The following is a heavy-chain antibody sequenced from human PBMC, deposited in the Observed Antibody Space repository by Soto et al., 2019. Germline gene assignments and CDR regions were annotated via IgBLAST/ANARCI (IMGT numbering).Heavy chain of an antibody. CDR1: CGSINRSNC. D-gene: IGHD1-7*01. Sequence: QVQLQESGPGLVKPSGTLSLTCAVSCGSINRSNCWSWARQPPGKGLEWIGEIYPSGSTNYTPSLKSRVTISVDKSTNQFSLQLSSGTAADTAVYYCAREPGELYFDYWGQGTLVTVSS. J-gene: IGHJ4*02. CDR2: IYPSGST. V-gene: IGHV4-4*02. CDR3: AREPGELYFDY.